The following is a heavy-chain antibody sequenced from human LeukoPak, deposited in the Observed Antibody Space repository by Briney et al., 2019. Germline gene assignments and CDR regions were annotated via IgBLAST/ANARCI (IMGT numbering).Heavy chain of an antibody. CDR1: GGSISSGDYY. V-gene: IGHV4-30-4*01. J-gene: IGHJ3*02. D-gene: IGHD3-22*01. CDR2: IYYSGST. CDR3: ARGVQRYDSSGYYRSDAFDI. Sequence: SETLSLTCTVSGGSISSGDYYWSWIRQPPGKGLEWIGYIYYSGSTYYSPSLKSRVTISVDTSKNQFSLKLSSVTAADTAVYYCARGVQRYDSSGYYRSDAFDIWGQGTMVTVSS.